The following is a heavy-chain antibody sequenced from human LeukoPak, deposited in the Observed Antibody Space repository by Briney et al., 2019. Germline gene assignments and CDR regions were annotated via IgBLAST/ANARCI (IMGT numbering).Heavy chain of an antibody. Sequence: PGGSLRLSCAASGFTFSNYAMSWVRQAPGKGLEWVSAISGSGGSTYYADSVKGRFTISRDNSKNTLYLQMNSLRAEDTAVYYCVRDSDSVVVTAPFDYWGRGTLVTVSS. CDR1: GFTFSNYA. J-gene: IGHJ4*02. V-gene: IGHV3-23*01. CDR3: VRDSDSVVVTAPFDY. CDR2: ISGSGGST. D-gene: IGHD2-15*01.